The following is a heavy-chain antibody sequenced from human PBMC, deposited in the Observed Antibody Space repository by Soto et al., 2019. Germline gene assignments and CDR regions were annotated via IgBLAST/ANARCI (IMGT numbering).Heavy chain of an antibody. CDR3: ARDLYYDSSGYGPVGY. Sequence: VGSLRLSRAASGFTFSDYYMSWIRQAPGKGLEWVSYISSSSSYTNYADSVKGRFTISRDNAKNSLYLQMNSLRAEDTAVYYCARDLYYDSSGYGPVGYWGQGTLVTVSS. CDR1: GFTFSDYY. J-gene: IGHJ4*02. CDR2: ISSSSSYT. V-gene: IGHV3-11*06. D-gene: IGHD3-22*01.